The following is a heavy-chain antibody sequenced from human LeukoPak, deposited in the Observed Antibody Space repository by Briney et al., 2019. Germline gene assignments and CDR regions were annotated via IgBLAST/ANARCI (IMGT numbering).Heavy chain of an antibody. CDR1: GGSISSYY. J-gene: IGHJ4*02. Sequence: PSETLSLTCTVSGGSISSYYWSWIRQPPGKGLEWIGYIYYSGSTNYNPSLKSRVTISVGTSKNQFSLKLSSVTAADTAVYYCAREYSSGWSDYWGQGTLVTVSS. CDR3: AREYSSGWSDY. V-gene: IGHV4-59*01. CDR2: IYYSGST. D-gene: IGHD6-19*01.